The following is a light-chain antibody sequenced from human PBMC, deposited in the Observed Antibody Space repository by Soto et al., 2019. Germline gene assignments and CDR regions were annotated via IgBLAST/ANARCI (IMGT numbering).Light chain of an antibody. V-gene: IGKV3-15*01. Sequence: EIGMSQSAATLSVSPGERATLSCRVSQSVSSNLAWYQQKPGQAPRLLIYGASTRATGIPARFSGSGSETEFTLTISSLQSEDFAVYYCQQYNNWPPWTFGQGTKVDIK. CDR3: QQYNNWPPWT. CDR1: QSVSSN. CDR2: GAS. J-gene: IGKJ1*01.